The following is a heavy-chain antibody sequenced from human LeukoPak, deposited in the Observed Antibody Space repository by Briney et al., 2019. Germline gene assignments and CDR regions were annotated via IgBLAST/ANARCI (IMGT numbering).Heavy chain of an antibody. Sequence: SETLSLTCAVYGGSFSGYYWSWIRQPPGKGLEWIGEINHSGSTNYNPSLKSRVTISVDTSKNQFSLKLSSVTAADTAVYYCASKDSSGPYYGTDVWGQGTTVTVSS. CDR1: GGSFSGYY. V-gene: IGHV4-34*01. CDR2: INHSGST. J-gene: IGHJ6*02. D-gene: IGHD3-22*01. CDR3: ASKDSSGPYYGTDV.